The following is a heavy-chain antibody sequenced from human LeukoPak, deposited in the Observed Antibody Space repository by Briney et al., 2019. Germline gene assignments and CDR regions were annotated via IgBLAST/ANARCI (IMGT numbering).Heavy chain of an antibody. Sequence: GASVKVSCKTSGYLFISYGINWVRQAPGQGLEWIGWISGHTGRATYAQKFQDRLTMTSDVPTTTAYMELTGLRFNDTAVYFCAKDLYSSLSGSEVFDIWGQGTRVTV. V-gene: IGHV1-18*01. CDR1: GYLFISYG. D-gene: IGHD3-10*01. CDR3: AKDLYSSLSGSEVFDI. J-gene: IGHJ3*02. CDR2: ISGHTGRA.